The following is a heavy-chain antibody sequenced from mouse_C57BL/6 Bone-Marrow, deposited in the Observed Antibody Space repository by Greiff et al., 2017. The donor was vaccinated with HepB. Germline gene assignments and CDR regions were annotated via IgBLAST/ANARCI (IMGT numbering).Heavy chain of an antibody. CDR3: ARGGYFFMDY. Sequence: VQLKESGPELVKPGASVKISCKASGYSFTGYYMNWVKQSPEKSLEWIGEINPSTGGTTYNQKFKAKATLTVDKSSSTAYMQLKSLTSEDSAVYYCARGGYFFMDYWGQGTSVTVSS. CDR1: GYSFTGYY. D-gene: IGHD2-3*01. J-gene: IGHJ4*01. CDR2: INPSTGGT. V-gene: IGHV1-42*01.